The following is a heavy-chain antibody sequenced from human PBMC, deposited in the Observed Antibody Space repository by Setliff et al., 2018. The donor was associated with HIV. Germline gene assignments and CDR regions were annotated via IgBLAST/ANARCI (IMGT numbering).Heavy chain of an antibody. J-gene: IGHJ6*03. CDR2: IYPGDSDIDT. Sequence: PGESLKISCKGSGDSFTNYWIGWVRQMPGKGLEWMGIIYPGDSDIDTRYSPSFQGQVTISADRSISTAYLQWSSLKASDTAMYYCARLSHYYYYYMDVWGKGTTVTVSS. CDR3: ARLSHYYYYYMDV. V-gene: IGHV5-51*01. CDR1: GDSFTNYW.